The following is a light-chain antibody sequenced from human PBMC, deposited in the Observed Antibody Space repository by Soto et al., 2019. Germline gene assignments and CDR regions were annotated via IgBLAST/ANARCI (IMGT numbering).Light chain of an antibody. V-gene: IGKV2-28*01. CDR1: QXXLXXNGRXX. Sequence: ISXXXGQXXLXXNGRXXLAWYLQKPGQSPQILFYLGFNRASGVPDXXGGSXXXXXXXLHISRVEAEDVGVYYCMQALQTPYTFGQGTKLE. CDR3: MQALQTPYT. J-gene: IGKJ2*01. CDR2: LGF.